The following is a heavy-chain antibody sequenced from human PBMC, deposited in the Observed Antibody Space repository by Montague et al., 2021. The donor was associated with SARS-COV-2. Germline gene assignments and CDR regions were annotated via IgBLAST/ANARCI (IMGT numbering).Heavy chain of an antibody. Sequence: LRLSCAASGFTFSSYSMNWVRQAPGKGLEWVSSISSSSYIYYADSVKGRFTISRDNAKNSLYLQMNSLRAEDTAVYYCARDLGAANWGVYYGMDVWGQGTTVTVSS. D-gene: IGHD1-26*01. CDR3: ARDLGAANWGVYYGMDV. V-gene: IGHV3-21*01. CDR1: GFTFSSYS. CDR2: ISSSSYI. J-gene: IGHJ6*02.